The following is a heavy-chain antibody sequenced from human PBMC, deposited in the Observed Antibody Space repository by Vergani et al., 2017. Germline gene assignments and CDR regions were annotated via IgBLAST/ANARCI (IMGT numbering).Heavy chain of an antibody. CDR1: GGTFSSYA. Sequence: QVQLVQSGAEVKKPGSSVKVSCKASGGTFSSYAISWVRQAPGQGLEWMGGIIPIFGTANYAQKFQGRVMITADESTSTAYMELSSLRSEDTAVYYCASAENSSGGAPGAFDIWGQGTMVTVSS. D-gene: IGHD6-19*01. CDR2: IIPIFGTA. V-gene: IGHV1-69*01. J-gene: IGHJ3*02. CDR3: ASAENSSGGAPGAFDI.